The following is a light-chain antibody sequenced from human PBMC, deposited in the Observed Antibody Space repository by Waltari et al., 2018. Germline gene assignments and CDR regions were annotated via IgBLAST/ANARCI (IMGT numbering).Light chain of an antibody. CDR1: RSVISGY. Sequence: IVLTLSPRTLSLSPGERATLPCRVSRSVISGYLAWYQQKPGQPPRLLIYGASSRATGIPDRFSGSGSGTDFTLTISRLEPEDFAVYYCQQSGTSPLTFGGGTKVAIK. J-gene: IGKJ4*01. CDR3: QQSGTSPLT. CDR2: GAS. V-gene: IGKV3-20*01.